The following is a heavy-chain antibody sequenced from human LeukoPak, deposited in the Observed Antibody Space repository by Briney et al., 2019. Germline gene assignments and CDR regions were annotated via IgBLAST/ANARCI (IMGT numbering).Heavy chain of an antibody. CDR1: GFTFSSYA. CDR3: ARDHAVYYYGSGSYSAL. Sequence: GGYLRLSCAASGFTFSSYAMHWVRQAPGKGLEWVAVISYDGSNKYYADSVKGRFTISRVNSKNTLYLQMNSLRAEDTAVYYCARDHAVYYYGSGSYSALWGQGTLVTVSS. J-gene: IGHJ1*01. CDR2: ISYDGSNK. D-gene: IGHD3-10*01. V-gene: IGHV3-30*04.